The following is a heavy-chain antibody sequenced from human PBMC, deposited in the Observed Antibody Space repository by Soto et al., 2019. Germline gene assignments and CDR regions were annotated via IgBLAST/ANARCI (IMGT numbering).Heavy chain of an antibody. Sequence: QVQLVESGGGVVQPGRSLRLSCAASGFTFSSYGMHWVRQAPGKALEWVAVISYDGSNKYYADSVKGRFTISRDNSKNTLYLQMNSLRAEDTAVYYCAKDRSVLVVAAALGYWGQGNLVTVSS. J-gene: IGHJ4*02. CDR1: GFTFSSYG. CDR3: AKDRSVLVVAAALGY. V-gene: IGHV3-30*18. CDR2: ISYDGSNK. D-gene: IGHD2-15*01.